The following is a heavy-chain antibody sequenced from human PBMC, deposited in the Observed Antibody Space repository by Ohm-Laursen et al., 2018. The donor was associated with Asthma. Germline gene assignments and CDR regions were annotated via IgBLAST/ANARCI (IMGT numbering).Heavy chain of an antibody. CDR3: ARDLGADCSSAGCYPNFYYGMGV. CDR2: SSGRTSAI. Sequence: GSLRLSCSATGFTFSDYYMSWIRQAPGKGLEWVSYSSGRTSAIYYADSLRGRFTTSRDNAKNTLYLQMNSLRAEDTAVYYCARDLGADCSSAGCYPNFYYGMGVWGQGTTVTVSS. D-gene: IGHD2-2*01. J-gene: IGHJ6*02. V-gene: IGHV3-11*01. CDR1: GFTFSDYY.